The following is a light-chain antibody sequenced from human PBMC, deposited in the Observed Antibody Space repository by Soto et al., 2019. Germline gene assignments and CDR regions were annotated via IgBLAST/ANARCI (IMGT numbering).Light chain of an antibody. CDR2: EVS. CDR3: QSYDSSLSGHVV. Sequence: QSALTQPPSASGSPGQSVTISCTGTSSDVGGYNYVSWYQQHPGKAPKLMIYEVSKRPSGVPDRFSGSKSGNTASLTVSGLQADDEADYYCQSYDSSLSGHVVFGGGTKLTVL. V-gene: IGLV2-8*01. CDR1: SSDVGGYNY. J-gene: IGLJ2*01.